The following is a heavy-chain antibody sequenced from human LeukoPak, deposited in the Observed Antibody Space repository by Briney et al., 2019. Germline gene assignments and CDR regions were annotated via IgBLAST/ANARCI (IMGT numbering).Heavy chain of an antibody. CDR2: ISAYNGNT. CDR3: ARDHPTTMIVVGTFDY. CDR1: GYTFTSYG. V-gene: IGHV1-18*01. Sequence: ASVKVSCKASGYTFTSYGISWVRRAPGKGLEWMGWISAYNGNTNYAQKLQGRVTMTTDTSTSTAYMELRSLRSDDTAVYYCARDHPTTMIVVGTFDYWGQGTLVTVSS. D-gene: IGHD3-22*01. J-gene: IGHJ4*02.